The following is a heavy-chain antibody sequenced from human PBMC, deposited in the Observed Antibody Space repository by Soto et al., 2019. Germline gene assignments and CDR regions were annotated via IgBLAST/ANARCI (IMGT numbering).Heavy chain of an antibody. D-gene: IGHD3-10*01. CDR3: ARGMPVYYGSGSYPLPNWFDP. V-gene: IGHV4-4*07. CDR2: IYTSGST. Sequence: QVQLQESGPGLVKPSETLSLTCNVSGGSISSYYWSWIRQPAGKGLEWIGRIYTSGSTNYNPSLRSRVNMSVDKSKNQFSLKLSSVTAADTAVYYCARGMPVYYGSGSYPLPNWFDPWGQGTLVTVSS. CDR1: GGSISSYY. J-gene: IGHJ5*02.